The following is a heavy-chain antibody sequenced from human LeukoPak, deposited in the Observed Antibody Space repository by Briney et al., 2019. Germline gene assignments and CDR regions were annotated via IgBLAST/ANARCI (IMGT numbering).Heavy chain of an antibody. J-gene: IGHJ4*02. CDR1: GYTXTSYG. CDR3: ARDRYGGNDFDY. Sequence: ASVKVSCKASGYTXTSYGISWVRQAPGQGLEWMGWISAYNGNTNYAQKLQGRVTMTTDTSTSTAYMELRSLRSDDTAVYYCARDRYGGNDFDYWGQGTLVTVSS. D-gene: IGHD4-23*01. CDR2: ISAYNGNT. V-gene: IGHV1-18*01.